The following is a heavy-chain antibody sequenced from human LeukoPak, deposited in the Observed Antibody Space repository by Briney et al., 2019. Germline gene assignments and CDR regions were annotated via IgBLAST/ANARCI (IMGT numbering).Heavy chain of an antibody. V-gene: IGHV4-59*01. J-gene: IGHJ4*02. CDR1: GGSISRYY. CDR3: ARVDPDSSSSLEVFDY. D-gene: IGHD6-6*01. CDR2: IYYSGST. Sequence: PSETLSLTCTVSGGSISRYYWSWLRQPPGKGLAWIGYIYYSGSTNYNPSLKSRVTISVDTSNNQFSLKLSCVTATDSAVDYCARVDPDSSSSLEVFDYWGQGTLVTVSS.